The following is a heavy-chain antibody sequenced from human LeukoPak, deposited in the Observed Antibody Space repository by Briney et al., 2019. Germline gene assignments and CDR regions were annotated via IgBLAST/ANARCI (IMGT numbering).Heavy chain of an antibody. Sequence: GGSLRLSCAASGFTFSSYSMNWVRQAPGKGLEWVSSISSSSSYIYYADSVKGRFTISRDNAKNSLYLQMNSLRAEDTAVYYCASNSGRAKDWYFDLWGRGTLVTVSS. CDR1: GFTFSSYS. CDR2: ISSSSSYI. D-gene: IGHD3-10*01. CDR3: ASNSGRAKDWYFDL. V-gene: IGHV3-21*01. J-gene: IGHJ2*01.